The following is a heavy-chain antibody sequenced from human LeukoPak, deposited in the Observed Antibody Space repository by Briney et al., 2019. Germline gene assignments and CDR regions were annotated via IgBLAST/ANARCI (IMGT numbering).Heavy chain of an antibody. D-gene: IGHD3-9*01. CDR1: GGSISSGGYY. V-gene: IGHV4-31*03. CDR2: IYYSGST. CDR3: ARAYRETYYDILTGFDY. Sequence: SETLSLTCTVSGGSISSGGYYWSWLRQHPGKGLEWIGYIYYSGSTYYNPSLKSRVTISVDTSKNQFSLKLSSVTAADTAVYYCARAYRETYYDILTGFDYWGQGTLVTVSS. J-gene: IGHJ4*02.